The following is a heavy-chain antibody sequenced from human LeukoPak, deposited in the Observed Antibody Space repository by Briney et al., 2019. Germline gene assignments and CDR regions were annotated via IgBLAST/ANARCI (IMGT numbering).Heavy chain of an antibody. Sequence: PGGSLRLSCTASGFTFSSYVMNWVRQAPAKGMELVSSISSSSSYIYYSDSVRGRFTISTDNAKNSLYLQMNSRRAEDTAVYYCASAAYSFGPGGFQYGGEGLLVTVPS. CDR3: ASAAYSFGPGGFQY. CDR1: GFTFSSYV. V-gene: IGHV3-21*01. D-gene: IGHD3/OR15-3a*01. CDR2: ISSSSSYI. J-gene: IGHJ4*02.